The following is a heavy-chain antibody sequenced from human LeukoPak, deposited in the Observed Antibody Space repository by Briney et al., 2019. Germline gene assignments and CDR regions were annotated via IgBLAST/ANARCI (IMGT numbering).Heavy chain of an antibody. J-gene: IGHJ4*02. Sequence: SETLSLTCAVYGGSFSGYYWSWIRQPPGKGLEWIGEINHSGSTNYNLSLKSRVTISVDTSKNQFSLKLSSVTAADTAVYYCAREDYGDEGYRYWGQGTLVTVSS. CDR1: GGSFSGYY. V-gene: IGHV4-34*01. CDR3: AREDYGDEGYRY. D-gene: IGHD4-17*01. CDR2: INHSGST.